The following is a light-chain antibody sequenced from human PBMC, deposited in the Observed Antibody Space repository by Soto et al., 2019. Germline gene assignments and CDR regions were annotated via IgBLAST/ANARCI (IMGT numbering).Light chain of an antibody. J-gene: IGKJ1*01. V-gene: IGKV3-15*01. CDR2: VAS. CDR3: QQYKYWPPR. Sequence: DMVMTQSPATLSVSPGERATLSCRASQSVSSYLAWYQQQPGQPPRLLVYVASTRAAGIPARISGSGSATVFTLTISSLHSEDFAVYYCQQYKYWPPRFGQGTKVEIK. CDR1: QSVSSY.